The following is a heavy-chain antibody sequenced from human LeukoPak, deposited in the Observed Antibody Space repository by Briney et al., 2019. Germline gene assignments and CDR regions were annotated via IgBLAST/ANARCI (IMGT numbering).Heavy chain of an antibody. CDR3: ARRRTPATITGSKLSSRFDT. CDR2: IDYTGST. D-gene: IGHD5-12*01. V-gene: IGHV4-34*01. J-gene: IGHJ1*01. Sequence: KSSETLSLTCAVYGESFVGYYWTWIRQPPGKGLEWIGEIDYTGSTNYNPSLKSRIKMSVDTSKNQFSVNLNSVTAADTAFYYCARRRTPATITGSKLSSRFDTWGQGTLVTVSS. CDR1: GESFVGYY.